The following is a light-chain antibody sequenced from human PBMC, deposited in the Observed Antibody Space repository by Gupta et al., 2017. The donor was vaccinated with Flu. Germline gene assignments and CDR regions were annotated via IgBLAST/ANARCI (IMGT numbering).Light chain of an antibody. V-gene: IGKV3-20*01. CDR2: GAS. CDR1: QSVNNNY. J-gene: IGKJ1*01. Sequence: TLSCRASQSVNNNYLAWYQQNPGQAPRLLIYGASSRATGSPDRFSGSGSGTDFTLTISRLEPEDFAVYYCQQYGTSPPWTFGQGTEVEPK. CDR3: QQYGTSPPWT.